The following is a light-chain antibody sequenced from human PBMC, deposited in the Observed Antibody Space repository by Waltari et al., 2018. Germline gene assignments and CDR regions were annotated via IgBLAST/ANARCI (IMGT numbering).Light chain of an antibody. CDR1: RSDIGGYNY. V-gene: IGLV2-8*01. J-gene: IGLJ2*01. CDR2: EVS. CDR3: SSYAGSKTLI. Sequence: QSALTQPPSASGSPGQSVTISCTGTRSDIGGYNYVSWFQQHPYKAPKLMIYEVSKRPSGVPDRFSGSKSGNTASLTVSGLQAEDEADYYCSSYAGSKTLIFGGGTKLTVL.